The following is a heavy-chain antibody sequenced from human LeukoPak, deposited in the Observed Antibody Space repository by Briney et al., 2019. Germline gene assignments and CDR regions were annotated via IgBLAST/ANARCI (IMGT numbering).Heavy chain of an antibody. CDR2: ISYDGSNE. CDR1: GFPLSSYA. D-gene: IGHD1-26*01. CDR3: TRGRGSYSLDY. Sequence: PGGSLRLSCAASGFPLSSYAMPWVPQAPGKGLEWGAIISYDGSNEHYADSVKGRFTISRDNSKNTLYLQMNSLRAEDTAIYYCTRGRGSYSLDYWGRGTLVTVSS. V-gene: IGHV3-30*01. J-gene: IGHJ4*02.